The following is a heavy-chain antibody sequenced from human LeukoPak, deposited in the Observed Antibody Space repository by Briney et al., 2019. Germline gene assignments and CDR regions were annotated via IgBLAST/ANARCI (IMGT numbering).Heavy chain of an antibody. CDR3: AREVGVVAHQGGWFEP. CDR2: INPNSGGT. Sequence: ASVKVSCKTSGYTFTRHWMHWVRQAPGQGLEWMGRINPNSGGTNYAQKFQGRVTMTRDTSISTAYMELTRLRSDDTAVYYCAREVGVVAHQGGWFEPGGQGTLVTVSS. CDR1: GYTFTRHW. D-gene: IGHD2-2*01. V-gene: IGHV1-2*06. J-gene: IGHJ5*02.